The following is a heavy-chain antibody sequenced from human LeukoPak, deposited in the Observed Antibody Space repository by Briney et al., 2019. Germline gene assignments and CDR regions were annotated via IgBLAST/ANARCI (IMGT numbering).Heavy chain of an antibody. CDR2: IYYSGST. Sequence: PSETLYLTCTVSGGSISRSSYYWGWIRQAPGKGLEWIGSIYYSGSTYYNSSLKSRVTISVDTSKNQFSLRLSSVTAADTAVYFCARLTTRNRGLIGPRKYYFDYWGQGTLVTVSS. V-gene: IGHV4-39*01. D-gene: IGHD4-11*01. CDR1: GGSISRSSYY. CDR3: ARLTTRNRGLIGPRKYYFDY. J-gene: IGHJ4*02.